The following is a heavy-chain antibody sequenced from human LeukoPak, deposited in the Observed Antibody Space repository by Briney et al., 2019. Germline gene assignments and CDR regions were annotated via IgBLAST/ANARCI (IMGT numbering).Heavy chain of an antibody. V-gene: IGHV3-48*03. CDR2: MSSSGSTM. J-gene: IGHJ4*02. CDR1: GFTFSSYE. Sequence: GGSLRLSCAASGFTFSSYEMHWVRQAPGKGLAGVSYMSSSGSTMYYADSVKGRFTISRDNAKNSLYLQMNSLRVEDTAFYYCARDRWFGESLPAHFEYWGQGTLVTVSS. CDR3: ARDRWFGESLPAHFEY. D-gene: IGHD3-10*01.